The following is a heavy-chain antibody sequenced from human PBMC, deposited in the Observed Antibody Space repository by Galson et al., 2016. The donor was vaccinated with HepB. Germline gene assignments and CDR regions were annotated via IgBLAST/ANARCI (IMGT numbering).Heavy chain of an antibody. CDR1: GFTFGRYA. V-gene: IGHV3-23*01. CDR2: ISGDGGST. J-gene: IGHJ3*02. D-gene: IGHD4-17*01. Sequence: SLRLSCAASGFTFGRYAMSWVRQAPGKGLEWVSAISGDGGSTYYAGSVQGRFTSSRDRSTNTMYLQMNSLRTDDTAVYYCVGDYSSLDAIDIWGRGTMVTVSS. CDR3: VGDYSSLDAIDI.